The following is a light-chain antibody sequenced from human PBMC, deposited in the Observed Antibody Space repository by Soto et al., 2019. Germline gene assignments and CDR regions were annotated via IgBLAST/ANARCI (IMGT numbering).Light chain of an antibody. Sequence: EIVLTQSPATLSLSPGERATLSCRASQSVSGYLAWYQQKPGQAPRLLMYDVSKRAPGTPARFSGSGSGTDFTLTISSLEPEDFAVYYCQQRSNWLWTFGQGTKVEIK. CDR3: QQRSNWLWT. V-gene: IGKV3-11*01. CDR1: QSVSGY. J-gene: IGKJ1*01. CDR2: DVS.